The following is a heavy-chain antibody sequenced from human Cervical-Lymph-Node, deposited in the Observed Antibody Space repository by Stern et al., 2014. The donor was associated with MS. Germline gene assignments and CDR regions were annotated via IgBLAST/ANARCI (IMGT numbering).Heavy chain of an antibody. D-gene: IGHD2-2*01. V-gene: IGHV3-30*18. Sequence: VQLEESGGGVVQPGRSLRLSCAASGFTFGSYGMHWVRQAPGKGLEWVAVISFDASKKAYADSVKGRLTISRDNIKNTLYLQMSSLRVEDTAVYYCAKGPAAMGGWRYYGMDVWGQGTTVTVSS. CDR2: ISFDASKK. J-gene: IGHJ6*02. CDR1: GFTFGSYG. CDR3: AKGPAAMGGWRYYGMDV.